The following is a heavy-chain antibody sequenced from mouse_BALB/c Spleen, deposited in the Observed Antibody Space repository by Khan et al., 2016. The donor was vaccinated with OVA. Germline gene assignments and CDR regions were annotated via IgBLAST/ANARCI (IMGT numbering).Heavy chain of an antibody. CDR2: ISSGGRYT. CDR3: TRAYYGNDYDGMDY. V-gene: IGHV5-6*01. D-gene: IGHD2-10*01. Sequence: EVQLVESGGDLVKPGGSLQVSCAASGFTFSSYGMSWVRQTPDKRLEWVATISSGGRYTYFPDSVKGRFTISRDNAKNTLYLQMTSLKSEDTAMYYCTRAYYGNDYDGMDYWGQGTSVTVSS. CDR1: GFTFSSYG. J-gene: IGHJ4*01.